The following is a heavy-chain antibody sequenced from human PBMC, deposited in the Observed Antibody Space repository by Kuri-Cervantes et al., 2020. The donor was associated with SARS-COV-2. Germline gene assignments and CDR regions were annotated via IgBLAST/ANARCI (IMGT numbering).Heavy chain of an antibody. D-gene: IGHD1-26*01. CDR3: VSWEDTSTPDFDH. CDR1: GFTFTNHA. J-gene: IGHJ4*02. CDR2: IPSGGNS. V-gene: IGHV3-23*03. Sequence: GGSLRLSCTASGFTFTNHAMSWVRQAPGKGLEWVSVIPSGGNSYYPISVRGRFTISRDNSKNTVYLEMNTLRAEDTARYYCVSWEDTSTPDFDHWGLGTLVTVSS.